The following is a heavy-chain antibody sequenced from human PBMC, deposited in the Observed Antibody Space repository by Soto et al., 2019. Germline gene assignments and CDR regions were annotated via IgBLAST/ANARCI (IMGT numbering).Heavy chain of an antibody. CDR2: IYYSGST. V-gene: IGHV4-59*01. CDR3: ARDRRVGSMDV. CDR1: GGSISSYY. Sequence: SETLSLTCTVSGGSISSYYCSWIRQPPWKGLEWIGYIYYSGSTNYNPSLKSRVNISVDTSKNQFPLKLSSVTAADTAVYYCARDRRVGSMDVSGQWTTVAISS. D-gene: IGHD3-10*01. J-gene: IGHJ6*02.